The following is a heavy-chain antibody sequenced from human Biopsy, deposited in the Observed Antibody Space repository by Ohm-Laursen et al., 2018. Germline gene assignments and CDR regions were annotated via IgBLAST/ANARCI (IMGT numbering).Heavy chain of an antibody. CDR1: GDTFSRSA. Sequence: GASVKVSCKASGDTFSRSAFFSVRQAPGQGLVYLGKIIPIVGITNHAQTFQGRITLTADKSTFMVYMELSRLRSDDTAIYYCVRGGSGSGYYGMDVWGQGATVSVSS. J-gene: IGHJ6*02. CDR2: IIPIVGIT. D-gene: IGHD3-10*01. V-gene: IGHV1-69*04. CDR3: VRGGSGSGYYGMDV.